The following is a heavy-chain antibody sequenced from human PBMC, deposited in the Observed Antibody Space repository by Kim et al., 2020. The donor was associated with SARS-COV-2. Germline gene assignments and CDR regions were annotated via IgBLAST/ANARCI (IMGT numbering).Heavy chain of an antibody. V-gene: IGHV3-30*01. J-gene: IGHJ4*02. D-gene: IGHD6-13*01. CDR3: ARDHRSSGIAAAGWDY. Sequence: SVKGRFTISRDNSKNTLYLQMNSLRAEDTAVYYCARDHRSSGIAAAGWDYWGQGTLVTVSS.